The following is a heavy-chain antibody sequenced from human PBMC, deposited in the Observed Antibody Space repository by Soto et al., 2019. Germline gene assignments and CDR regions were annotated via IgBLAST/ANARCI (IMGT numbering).Heavy chain of an antibody. V-gene: IGHV3-49*03. CDR2: IRSKAYGGTT. J-gene: IGHJ6*02. D-gene: IGHD3-10*01. CDR1: GFTFGDYA. Sequence: HPGVSLRLSCTASGFTFGDYAMSWFRQAPGKGLEWVGFIRSKAYGGTTEYAASVKGRFTISRDDSKSIAYLQMNSLKTEDTAVYYCTTTYYYGSGSLRKYYYYGMDVWGQGTTVTVSS. CDR3: TTTYYYGSGSLRKYYYYGMDV.